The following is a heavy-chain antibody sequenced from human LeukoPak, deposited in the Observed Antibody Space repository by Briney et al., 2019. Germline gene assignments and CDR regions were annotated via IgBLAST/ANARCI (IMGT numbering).Heavy chain of an antibody. CDR1: GFTFDDYA. CDR3: AKDIFPWEYSSSWYSQRRDAFDI. D-gene: IGHD6-13*01. J-gene: IGHJ3*02. V-gene: IGHV3-9*01. Sequence: AGRSLRLSCAASGFTFDDYAMHWVRQAPGKGLEWVSGISWNSGSIGYADSVKGRFTISRDNAKNSLYLQMNSLRAEDTALYYCAKDIFPWEYSSSWYSQRRDAFDIWGQGTMVTVSS. CDR2: ISWNSGSI.